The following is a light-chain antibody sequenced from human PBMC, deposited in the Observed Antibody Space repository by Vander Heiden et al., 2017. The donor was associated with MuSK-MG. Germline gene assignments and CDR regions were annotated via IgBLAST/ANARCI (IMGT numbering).Light chain of an antibody. Sequence: SYERTQPPSVSVSPGQTATITCSVDKLGDYYAFWHQPKPAPFLFLFIYLDSKRPAGFPECFSCSTSATTATLTIGGTQAVDDYYYYSQEWNSSTVVFGGGTKLTVL. CDR2: LDS. V-gene: IGLV3-1*01. J-gene: IGLJ2*01. CDR1: KLGDYY. CDR3: QEWNSSTVV.